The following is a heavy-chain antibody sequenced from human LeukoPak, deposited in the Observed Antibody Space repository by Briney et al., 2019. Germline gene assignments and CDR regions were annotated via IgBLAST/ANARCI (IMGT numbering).Heavy chain of an antibody. D-gene: IGHD3-3*01. Sequence: SETLSLTCAVYGGSFSGYYWSWIRQPPGKGLEWIGVINHSGSTNYNPSLKSRVTISVDTSKNQFSLKLSSVTAADTAVYYCARGFGYDFWSGLHYFDYWGQGTLVTVSS. J-gene: IGHJ4*02. CDR1: GGSFSGYY. V-gene: IGHV4-34*01. CDR3: ARGFGYDFWSGLHYFDY. CDR2: INHSGST.